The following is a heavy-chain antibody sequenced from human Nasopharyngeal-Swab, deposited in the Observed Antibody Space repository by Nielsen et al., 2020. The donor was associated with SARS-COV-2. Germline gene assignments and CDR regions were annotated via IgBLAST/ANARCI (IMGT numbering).Heavy chain of an antibody. J-gene: IGHJ6*02. V-gene: IGHV4-4*07. CDR2: IYTSGST. Sequence: SETLSLTCTVSGGSISSYYWSWIRQPAGKGLEWIGRIYTSGSTNYNPSLKSRVTMSVDTSKNQFSLKLSSVTAADTAVYYCAREADIVVVVAAPTGPMDVWCQGTTVTVSS. D-gene: IGHD2-15*01. CDR3: AREADIVVVVAAPTGPMDV. CDR1: GGSISSYY.